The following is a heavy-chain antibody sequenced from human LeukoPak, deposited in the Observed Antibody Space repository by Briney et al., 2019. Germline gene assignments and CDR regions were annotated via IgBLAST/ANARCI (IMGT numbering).Heavy chain of an antibody. J-gene: IGHJ4*02. CDR2: LDPSGSQK. CDR3: AIWTSGNY. D-gene: IGHD1-1*01. CDR1: GFTFNRSW. V-gene: IGHV3-7*01. Sequence: GGSLRLSCAASGFTFNRSWMKWVRQAPGKGLEWVANLDPSGSQKRYVDSVKGRFIISKDNPGASLYLDMYSLRAEDTAIYYCAIWTSGNYWGQGTLVTVSS.